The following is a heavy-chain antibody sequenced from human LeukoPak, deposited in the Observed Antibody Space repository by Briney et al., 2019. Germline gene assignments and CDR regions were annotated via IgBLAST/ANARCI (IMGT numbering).Heavy chain of an antibody. CDR1: GGSISSSRYY. V-gene: IGHV4-39*01. CDR2: IYYSGST. D-gene: IGHD1-26*01. J-gene: IGHJ5*02. CDR3: ARVGASKEGATIDWFDP. Sequence: PLETLSLTCTVSGGSISSSRYYWGWIRQPPGKGLEWIGSIYYSGSTYYNPSLKSRVTISVDTSRNQFSLRLSSVTAADTAVYYCARVGASKEGATIDWFDPWGQGTLVTVSS.